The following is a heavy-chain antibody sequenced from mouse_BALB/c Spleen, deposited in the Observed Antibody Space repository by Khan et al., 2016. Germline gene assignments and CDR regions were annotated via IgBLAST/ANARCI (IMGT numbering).Heavy chain of an antibody. V-gene: IGHV9-3-1*01. CDR2: INTYTGEP. CDR1: GYTFTNYG. CDR3: ARSPAKAMDY. Sequence: QIQLVQSGPELKKPGETVKISCKASGYTFTNYGMNWVKQAPGKGLKWMGWINTYTGEPTYADDFKGRFAITLETTASTAYLQINNLKNEDTATYCCARSPAKAMDYWGQGTTVTVSS. J-gene: IGHJ4*01.